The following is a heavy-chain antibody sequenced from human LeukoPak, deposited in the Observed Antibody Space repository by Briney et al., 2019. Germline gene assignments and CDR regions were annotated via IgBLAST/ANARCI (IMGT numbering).Heavy chain of an antibody. Sequence: ASVKVSCKASGYTFTSYYMHWVRQAPGQGLEWMGIINPSGGSTSYAQKFQGRVTMTRDTSTSTVYMELSSLRSEDTAVYYCAREYYYDSSGYFPFDYWGQGTLVTVSS. CDR3: AREYYYDSSGYFPFDY. D-gene: IGHD3-22*01. J-gene: IGHJ4*02. CDR1: GYTFTSYY. CDR2: INPSGGST. V-gene: IGHV1-46*01.